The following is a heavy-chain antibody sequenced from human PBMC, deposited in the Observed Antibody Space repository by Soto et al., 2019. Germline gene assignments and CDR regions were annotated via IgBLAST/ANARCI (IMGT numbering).Heavy chain of an antibody. V-gene: IGHV1-69*13. J-gene: IGHJ4*02. CDR1: GGTFSSYA. CDR3: ASGGVDYYDILTGYYSAFDY. CDR2: IIPIFGTA. Sequence: SVKVSCKASGGTFSSYAISWVRQAPGQGLEWMGGIIPIFGTANYAQKFQGRVTITADESTSTAYMELSSLRSEDTAVYYCASGGVDYYDILTGYYSAFDYWGQGTLVTVPQ. D-gene: IGHD3-9*01.